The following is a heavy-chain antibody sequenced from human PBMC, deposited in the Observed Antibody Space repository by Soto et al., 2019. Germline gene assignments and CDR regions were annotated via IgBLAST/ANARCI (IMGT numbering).Heavy chain of an antibody. J-gene: IGHJ5*02. V-gene: IGHV4-34*01. CDR2: INHSGST. CDR1: GGSFSGYY. Sequence: QVQLQHWGAGLLKPSETLSLTCAVYGGSFSGYYWSWIRQPPGKGLEWSGEINHSGSTNYNPSLKSRVTISGDTAKNQCSLKLSSVTAADTAVYYCARGKSYSSSWRAGTWFDPWGQGTLVTVSS. CDR3: ARGKSYSSSWRAGTWFDP. D-gene: IGHD6-6*01.